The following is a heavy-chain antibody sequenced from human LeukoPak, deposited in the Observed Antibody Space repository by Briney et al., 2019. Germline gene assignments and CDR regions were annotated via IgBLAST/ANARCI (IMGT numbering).Heavy chain of an antibody. CDR3: ARDPAWGAIDY. V-gene: IGHV3-7*01. CDR1: GFSIRSFW. D-gene: IGHD7-27*01. Sequence: GGSLRLSCAVSGFSIRSFWMSWVRQTPGKGLEWVADMNGDGSVTYYVDSVKGRFTVSRDNAKNSLYLQVSSLRAEDTAVYYCARDPAWGAIDYWGQGTLVTVSS. CDR2: MNGDGSVT. J-gene: IGHJ4*02.